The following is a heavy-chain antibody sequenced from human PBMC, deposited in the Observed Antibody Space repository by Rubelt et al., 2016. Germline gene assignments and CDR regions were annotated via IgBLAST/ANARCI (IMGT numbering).Heavy chain of an antibody. Sequence: QVQLAQSGAEVKKPGASVKVSCKASGYTFINYAMHWVRQAPGQRLEWMGWSNAGNGNTKYSQEFQGRVTITRDTTGSTAYMGLSSLRSEDMAVYYCARSSSGTYYSFDYWGRGTLVTVSS. V-gene: IGHV1-3*02. CDR1: GYTFINYA. CDR2: SNAGNGNT. D-gene: IGHD3-10*01. J-gene: IGHJ4*02. CDR3: ARSSSGTYYSFDY.